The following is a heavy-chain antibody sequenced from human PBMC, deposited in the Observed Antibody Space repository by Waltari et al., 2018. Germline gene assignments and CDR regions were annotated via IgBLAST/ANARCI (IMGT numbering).Heavy chain of an antibody. J-gene: IGHJ2*01. CDR2: IYHSGST. CDR1: GYSISSGYY. V-gene: IGHV4-38-2*02. D-gene: IGHD6-13*01. Sequence: QVQLQESGPGLVKPSETLSLTCAVSGYSISSGYYWGRIRQPPGKGLEWIGSIYHSGSTYYNPSLKSRVTISVDTSKNQFSLKLSSVTAADTAVYYCARDSPEVAAAGTWYFDLWGRGTLVTVSS. CDR3: ARDSPEVAAAGTWYFDL.